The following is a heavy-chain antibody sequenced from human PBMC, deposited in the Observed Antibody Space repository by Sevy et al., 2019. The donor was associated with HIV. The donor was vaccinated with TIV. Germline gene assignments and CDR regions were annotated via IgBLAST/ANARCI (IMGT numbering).Heavy chain of an antibody. CDR3: ARDFSADDNLDY. CDR2: IKQDGSEK. D-gene: IGHD5-12*01. V-gene: IGHV3-7*01. Sequence: GGSLRLSCAASGFTFSSFWMSWVRQAPGKGLEWVANIKQDGSEKYYVESVKGRFTISRDNAKNLLSLQMNGLRTEDTAVYYCARDFSADDNLDYWGQGTLVTVSS. J-gene: IGHJ4*02. CDR1: GFTFSSFW.